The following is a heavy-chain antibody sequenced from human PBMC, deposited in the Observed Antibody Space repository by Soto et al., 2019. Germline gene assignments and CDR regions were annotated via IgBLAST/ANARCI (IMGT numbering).Heavy chain of an antibody. CDR2: IWYDGSNK. V-gene: IGHV3-33*01. D-gene: IGHD5-18*01. J-gene: IGHJ6*02. Sequence: PGGSLRLSCAASGFTFSSYGMHWVRQAPGKGLEWVAVIWYDGSNKYYADSVKGRFTISRDNSKNTLYLQMNSLRAEDTAVYYCARDSGGYSYGYLYYYYYGMDVWGQGTTVTVS. CDR3: ARDSGGYSYGYLYYYYYGMDV. CDR1: GFTFSSYG.